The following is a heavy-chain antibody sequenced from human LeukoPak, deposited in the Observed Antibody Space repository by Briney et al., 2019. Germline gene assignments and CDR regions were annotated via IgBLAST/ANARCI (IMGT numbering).Heavy chain of an antibody. CDR2: IYYSGST. Sequence: SETLSLTCTVSGYSIHSDYYWGWIRQPPGKGLEWIGYIYYSGSTNYNPSLKSRVTISVDTSKNQFSLKLSSVTAADTAVYYCARLRAYSGRGWFDPWGQGTLVTVSS. D-gene: IGHD2-15*01. V-gene: IGHV4-59*08. CDR1: GYSIHSDYY. CDR3: ARLRAYSGRGWFDP. J-gene: IGHJ5*02.